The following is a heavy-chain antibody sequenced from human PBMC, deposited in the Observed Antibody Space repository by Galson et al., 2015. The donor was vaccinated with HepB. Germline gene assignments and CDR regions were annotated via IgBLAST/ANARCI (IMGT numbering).Heavy chain of an antibody. D-gene: IGHD4-11*01. CDR2: TYYRSKWYN. J-gene: IGHJ4*02. CDR1: GDSVSSNSAS. CDR3: ASQDSHI. V-gene: IGHV6-1*01. Sequence: CAISGDSVSSNSASWNWIRQSPSRGLEWLGRTYYRSKWYNDYAVSVRGRVTINPDTSKNQFSLQLKSVTPEDTAVYYCASQDSHIWGQGTLVTVSA.